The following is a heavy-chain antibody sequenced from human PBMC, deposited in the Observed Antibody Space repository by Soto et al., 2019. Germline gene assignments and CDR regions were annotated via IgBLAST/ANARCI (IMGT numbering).Heavy chain of an antibody. D-gene: IGHD2-8*01. CDR2: IILALGTP. CDR1: GDSFTNYA. V-gene: IGHV1-69*01. Sequence: QVLLVQSGAEMKQPGSSVSVSCKASGDSFTNYAFTWVRQAPGQGPEGLGGIILALGTPHYSQRFQGRLTITADESSSTVYMELGSLSLDDTAVYYCGRYCTNTKCRGGYYLDLWGQGTLLTVSS. CDR3: GRYCTNTKCRGGYYLDL. J-gene: IGHJ5*02.